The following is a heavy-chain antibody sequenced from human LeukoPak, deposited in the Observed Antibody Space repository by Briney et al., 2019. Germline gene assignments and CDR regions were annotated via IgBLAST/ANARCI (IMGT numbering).Heavy chain of an antibody. J-gene: IGHJ4*02. V-gene: IGHV4-30-4*01. CDR2: IYYSGST. CDR3: ARYCGGDCYSLDY. Sequence: SETLSLTCTVSGGSISSGDYYWSWIRQPPGEGLEWIGYIYYSGSTYYNPSLKSRVTISVDTSKNQFSLKLSSVTAADTAVYYCARYCGGDCYSLDYWGQGTLVTVSS. D-gene: IGHD2-21*02. CDR1: GGSISSGDYY.